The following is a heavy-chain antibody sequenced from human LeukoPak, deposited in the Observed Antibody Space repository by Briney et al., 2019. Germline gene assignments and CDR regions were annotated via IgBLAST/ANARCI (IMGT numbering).Heavy chain of an antibody. J-gene: IGHJ3*02. Sequence: GGSLRLSCAASGFTFSSCGMHWVRQAPGKGLEWVAVISYDGSNKYYADSVKGRFTISRDNPKNTLFLEMNSLRAEDTAVYYCAKALTSGWYLDAFNIWGQGTMVTVSS. CDR1: GFTFSSCG. V-gene: IGHV3-30*18. CDR3: AKALTSGWYLDAFNI. CDR2: ISYDGSNK. D-gene: IGHD6-19*01.